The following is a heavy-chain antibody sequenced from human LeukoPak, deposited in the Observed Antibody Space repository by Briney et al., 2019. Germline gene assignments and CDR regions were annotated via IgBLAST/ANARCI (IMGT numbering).Heavy chain of an antibody. CDR2: IWYDGSNK. V-gene: IGHV3-33*01. CDR3: ARPLRYYLNY. Sequence: GGSLRLSCAASGFTFSSYGMHWVRQAPGKGLEWVAVIWYDGSNKYYADSLRGRFAISRDNSKNTVYLQMNSLRAEDTATYYCARPLRYYLNYWGPGTLVTVSS. J-gene: IGHJ4*02. CDR1: GFTFSSYG. D-gene: IGHD3-9*01.